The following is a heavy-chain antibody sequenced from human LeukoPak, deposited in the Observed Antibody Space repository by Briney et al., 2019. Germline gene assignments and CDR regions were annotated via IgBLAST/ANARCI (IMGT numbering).Heavy chain of an antibody. CDR3: ARDHDYGDYDAFDI. V-gene: IGHV4-59*01. CDR2: IYYSGST. J-gene: IGHJ3*02. Sequence: PSETLSLTCTVSGGSISNYYWSWVRQPPGKGLEWIGYIYYSGSTNYNPSLKSRVTISVDTSKNQFSLKLSSVTAADTAVYYCARDHDYGDYDAFDIWGQGTMVTVSS. CDR1: GGSISNYY. D-gene: IGHD4-17*01.